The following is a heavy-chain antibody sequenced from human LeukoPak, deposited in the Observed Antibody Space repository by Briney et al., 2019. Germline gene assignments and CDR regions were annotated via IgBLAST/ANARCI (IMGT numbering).Heavy chain of an antibody. CDR1: GGSFIGYY. J-gene: IGHJ5*02. Sequence: SETLSLTCAVYGGSFIGYYWSWIRQPPGKGLEWIGEINHSGSTNYNPSLKSRVTILVDTSKNQFSLNLSSVTAADTAVYYCARGRGIAVARGVRPWGQGTLVTVSS. CDR2: INHSGST. V-gene: IGHV4-34*01. D-gene: IGHD6-13*01. CDR3: ARGRGIAVARGVRP.